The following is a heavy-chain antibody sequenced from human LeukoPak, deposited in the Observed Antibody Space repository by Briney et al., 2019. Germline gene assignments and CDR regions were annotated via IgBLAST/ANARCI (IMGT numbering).Heavy chain of an antibody. V-gene: IGHV1-69*02. CDR2: IIPILGIA. J-gene: IGHJ4*02. Sequence: SVKVSCKASGGIFSSYTISWVRQAPGQGLEWMGRIIPILGIANYAQKFQGRVTITADKSTSTAYMELSSLRSEDTAVYYCASPRPAAAYYYFDYWGQGTLVTVSS. CDR3: ASPRPAAAYYYFDY. CDR1: GGIFSSYT. D-gene: IGHD6-13*01.